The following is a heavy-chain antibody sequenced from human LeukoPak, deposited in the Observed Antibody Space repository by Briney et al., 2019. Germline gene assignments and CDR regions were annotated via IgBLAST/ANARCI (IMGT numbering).Heavy chain of an antibody. CDR1: GGSIRSTSYY. CDR3: ARRSTVAGRGRFDP. CDR2: VHHSGST. D-gene: IGHD6-19*01. J-gene: IGHJ5*02. V-gene: IGHV4-39*01. Sequence: SETLSLTCTVSGGSIRSTSYYWGWLRQPPGQGLEWLGSVHHSGSTYDNPSLKSRVTITVDTSKNQFSQKLISVTAADTAVYYCARRSTVAGRGRFDPWGQGTLVTVSS.